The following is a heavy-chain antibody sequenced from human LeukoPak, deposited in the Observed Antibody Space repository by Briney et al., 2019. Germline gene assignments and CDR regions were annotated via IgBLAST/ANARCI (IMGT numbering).Heavy chain of an antibody. CDR2: ISYDGSNK. CDR1: GFTFSSYA. D-gene: IGHD5-12*01. CDR3: ARDIKATIDY. V-gene: IGHV3-30-3*01. Sequence: GGSLRLSCAASGFTFSSYAMHWVRQAPGKGLEWVAVISYDGSNKYYADSVKGRFTISRDNSKNTLYLQMNSLRAEDTAVYYCARDIKATIDYWGQGTLVTVSS. J-gene: IGHJ4*02.